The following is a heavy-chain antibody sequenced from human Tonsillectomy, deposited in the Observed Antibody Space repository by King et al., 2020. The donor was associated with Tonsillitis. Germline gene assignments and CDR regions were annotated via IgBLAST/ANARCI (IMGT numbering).Heavy chain of an antibody. J-gene: IGHJ6*03. CDR2: INHSGST. V-gene: IGHV4-34*01. Sequence: VQLQQWGAGLLKPSETLSLTCAVYGGSFSGYYWSWIRQPPGKGLEWIGEINHSGSTNYNPSLKSRVTISVDTSKNQFSLKLSSVTAADTAVYYCARGRRSDGIVVVVAGELTRYYMDVWGKGTTVTVSS. D-gene: IGHD2-15*01. CDR3: ARGRRSDGIVVVVAGELTRYYMDV. CDR1: GGSFSGYY.